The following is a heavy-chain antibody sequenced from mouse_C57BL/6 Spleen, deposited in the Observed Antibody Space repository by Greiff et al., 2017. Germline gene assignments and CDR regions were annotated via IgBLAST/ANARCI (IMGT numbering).Heavy chain of an antibody. D-gene: IGHD1-1*01. V-gene: IGHV1-18*01. Sequence: DVKLQESGPELVKPGASVKIPCKASGYTFTDYNMDWVKQSHGKSLEWIGDINPNNGGTIYNQKFKGKATLTVDKSSSTAYMELRSLTSEDTAVYYCARGAHYYGSSQFAYWGQGTLVTVSA. CDR2: INPNNGGT. CDR3: ARGAHYYGSSQFAY. J-gene: IGHJ3*01. CDR1: GYTFTDYN.